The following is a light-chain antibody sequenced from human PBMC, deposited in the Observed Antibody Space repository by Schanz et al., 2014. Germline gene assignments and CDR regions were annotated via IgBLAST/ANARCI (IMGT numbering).Light chain of an antibody. CDR1: QSISSAY. J-gene: IGKJ5*01. Sequence: EIVLTQSPGTLSLSPGERATLSCRASQSISSAYLAWYQQKPGQAPRLLIYGASTRAIGIPDRFSGSGSGTDFTLTISSLQAEDVAIYYCQQYYSTPITFGQGTRLEIK. CDR3: QQYYSTPIT. CDR2: GAS. V-gene: IGKV3-20*01.